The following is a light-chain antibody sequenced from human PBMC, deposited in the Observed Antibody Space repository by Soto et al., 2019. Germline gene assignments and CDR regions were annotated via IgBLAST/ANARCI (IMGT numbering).Light chain of an antibody. V-gene: IGKV1-5*03. Sequence: GDSVTITCRASQSINIWLAWYQQKPGKAPKLLIYKASTLQSGVPSRFSGSGSGTEFTLTISILQPDDFATFYCQQYNSYPYTFGQGTRLEIK. CDR3: QQYNSYPYT. J-gene: IGKJ5*01. CDR2: KAS. CDR1: QSINIW.